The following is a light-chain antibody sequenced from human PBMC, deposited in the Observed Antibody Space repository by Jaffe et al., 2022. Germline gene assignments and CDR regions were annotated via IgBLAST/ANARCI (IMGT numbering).Light chain of an antibody. V-gene: IGLV2-14*03. CDR3: SSYTSSSTWV. J-gene: IGLJ3*02. CDR2: DVT. Sequence: QSALTQPASVSGSPGQSITISCTGTSSDVGGYNYVSWYQQHPGKAPKLIIYDVTSRPSGVSNRFSGSKSGNTASLTISGLQAEDEADYYCSSYTSSSTWVFGGGTKLTVL. CDR1: SSDVGGYNY.